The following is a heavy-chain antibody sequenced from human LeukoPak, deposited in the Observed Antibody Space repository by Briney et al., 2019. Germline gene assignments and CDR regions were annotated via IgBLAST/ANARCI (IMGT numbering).Heavy chain of an antibody. CDR2: IYYSGST. Sequence: PSETLSLTCTVSGGSISSSSYYWGWIRQPPGKGLEWIGSIYYSGSTYYNPSLKSRVTISVDTSKNQFSLKLSSVTAADTAVYYCARQAVDYYMDVWGKGTTVTVSS. J-gene: IGHJ6*03. CDR3: ARQAVDYYMDV. CDR1: GGSISSSSYY. V-gene: IGHV4-39*01. D-gene: IGHD6-19*01.